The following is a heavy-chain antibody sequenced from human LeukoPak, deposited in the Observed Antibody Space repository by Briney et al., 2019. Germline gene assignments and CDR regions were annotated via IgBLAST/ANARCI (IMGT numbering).Heavy chain of an antibody. Sequence: GGSLRLSCEASGFTFSSYGMHWVRQAPGKGLEWVSSISTSGGNTYYADSVKGRFTISRDNSKNTLYLQMNSLRAEDSGVYYCLKGLAPTGTTHTAAGYWGQGTLVTVSS. J-gene: IGHJ4*02. D-gene: IGHD1-1*01. CDR3: LKGLAPTGTTHTAAGY. CDR1: GFTFSSYG. V-gene: IGHV3-23*01. CDR2: ISTSGGNT.